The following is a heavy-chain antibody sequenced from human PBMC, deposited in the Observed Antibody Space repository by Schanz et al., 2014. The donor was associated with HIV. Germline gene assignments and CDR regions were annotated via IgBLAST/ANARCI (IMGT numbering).Heavy chain of an antibody. CDR1: GFTFSSYG. Sequence: VQLVGSGGGVVQPGRSLRLSCAAAGFTFSSYGMHWVRPAQGKGAGGGAVISYDGSNKYYADSVKGRFTISRDNSKNTLYLQMNSLRAEDTAVYYCARGGIWEWDQPDFDYWGQGTLVTVSS. CDR3: ARGGIWEWDQPDFDY. D-gene: IGHD2-15*01. CDR2: ISYDGSNK. V-gene: IGHV3-30*19. J-gene: IGHJ4*02.